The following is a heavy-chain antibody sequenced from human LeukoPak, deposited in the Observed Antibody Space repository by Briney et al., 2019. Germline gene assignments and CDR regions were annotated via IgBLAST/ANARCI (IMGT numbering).Heavy chain of an antibody. CDR3: AKDQGEYQLLSSQRGFDY. D-gene: IGHD2-2*01. V-gene: IGHV3-53*01. CDR2: IYSGGST. Sequence: GGSLRLSCAASGFTVSSNYMSWVRQAPGKGLEWVSVIYSGGSTYSADSVKGRFTISRDNSKNTLYLQMNSLRAEDTAVYYCAKDQGEYQLLSSQRGFDYWGQGTLVTVSS. J-gene: IGHJ4*02. CDR1: GFTVSSNY.